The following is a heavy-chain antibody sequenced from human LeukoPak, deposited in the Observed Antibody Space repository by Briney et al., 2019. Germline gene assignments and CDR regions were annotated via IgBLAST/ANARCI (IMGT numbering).Heavy chain of an antibody. CDR3: ARDRPLDADDYYGFYYFDY. V-gene: IGHV1-2*02. CDR2: XXPNSGGT. CDR1: GYTXTGYX. D-gene: IGHD3-10*01. Sequence: ASVKVSCKASGYTXTGYXMHXXRXXXGXGXXWXGWXXPNSGGTNHAQKFQGRVTMTRDTSISTAYMELSRLRSDDTAVYYCARDRPLDADDYYGFYYFDYWGQGTLVTVSS. J-gene: IGHJ4*02.